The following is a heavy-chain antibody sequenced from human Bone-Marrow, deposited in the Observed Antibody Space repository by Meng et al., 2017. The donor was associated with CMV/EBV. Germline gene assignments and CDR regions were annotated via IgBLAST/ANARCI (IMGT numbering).Heavy chain of an antibody. CDR3: ARVNQRRGVRPNYYYYGMDV. CDR1: GYTFTSYD. CDR2: MNPNSGNT. Sequence: ASVKVSCKASGYTFTSYDINWVRQATGQGLEWMGWMNPNSGNTGYAQKFQGRVTMTTDTSTSTAYMALRSLRSDDTAMYYCARVNQRRGVRPNYYYYGMDVWGQGTTVTVSS. D-gene: IGHD3-10*01. V-gene: IGHV1-8*01. J-gene: IGHJ6*02.